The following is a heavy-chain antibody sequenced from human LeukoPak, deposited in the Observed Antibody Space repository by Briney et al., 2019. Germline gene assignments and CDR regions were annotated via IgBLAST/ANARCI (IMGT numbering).Heavy chain of an antibody. D-gene: IGHD3-10*01. CDR2: ICGSGGTT. CDR1: GFTFSSFA. J-gene: IGHJ4*02. CDR3: TKAGRALDSPRHYLYFDF. V-gene: IGHV3-23*01. Sequence: GGSLRLSCAASGFTFSSFAMSWVREAPGEGLEGVATICGSGGTTYYADSVKGRFTISRDWSMNTVYLQMNRLRAEDTAVYHCTKAGRALDSPRHYLYFDFWGLGTLLTVSS.